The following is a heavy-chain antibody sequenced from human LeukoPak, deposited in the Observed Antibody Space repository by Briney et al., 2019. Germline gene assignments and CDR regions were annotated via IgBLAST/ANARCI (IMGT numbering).Heavy chain of an antibody. CDR3: ARAPGRSWPLGGNAFDI. D-gene: IGHD6-13*01. J-gene: IGHJ3*02. V-gene: IGHV4-61*08. CDR1: GDSISSGGYS. CDR2: IYYSGST. Sequence: SETLSLTCAVSGDSISSGGYSWSWIRQPPGKGLEWIGYIYYSGSTNYNPSLKSRVTISVDTSKNQFSLKLSSVTAADTAVYYCARAPGRSWPLGGNAFDIWGQGTMVTVSS.